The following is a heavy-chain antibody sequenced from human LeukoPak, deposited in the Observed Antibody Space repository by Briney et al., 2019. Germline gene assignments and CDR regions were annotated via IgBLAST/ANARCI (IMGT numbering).Heavy chain of an antibody. J-gene: IGHJ6*02. Sequence: GASVKVSCKASGYTFTGYYMHWVRQAPGQGLEWMGWINPNSGGTNYAQEFQGRVTMTRDTSISTAYMELSRLRSDDTAVYYCASPFMYSGYPSKYYYYYGMDVWGQGTTVTVSS. CDR2: INPNSGGT. CDR3: ASPFMYSGYPSKYYYYYGMDV. D-gene: IGHD5-12*01. V-gene: IGHV1-2*02. CDR1: GYTFTGYY.